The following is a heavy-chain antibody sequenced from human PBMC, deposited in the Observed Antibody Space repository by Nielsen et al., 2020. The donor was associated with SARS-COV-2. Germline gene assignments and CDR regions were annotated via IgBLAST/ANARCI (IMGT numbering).Heavy chain of an antibody. J-gene: IGHJ4*02. V-gene: IGHV5-10-1*01. Sequence: GESLKISCKGSGYIFTDFWIAWVRQMPGEGLEWMGRIAPSGSYIDYSPSFEGHVTMSIDKSKRTAYLQWGGLRASDSARYYCVRPGSSGWDDYWGQGTLVTVSS. CDR1: GYIFTDFW. CDR2: IAPSGSYI. CDR3: VRPGSSGWDDY. D-gene: IGHD6-19*01.